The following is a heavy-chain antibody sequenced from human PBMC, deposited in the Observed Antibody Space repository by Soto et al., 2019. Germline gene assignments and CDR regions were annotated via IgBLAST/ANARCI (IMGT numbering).Heavy chain of an antibody. J-gene: IGHJ3*02. Sequence: ASVKVSCKASGYTFTSYGISWVRQAPGQGLEWMGWISAYNGNTNYAQKLQGRVTMTTDTSTSTAYMELRSLRSDDTAVYYCARDHRVVGATTDAFDIWGQGTMVTVSS. CDR2: ISAYNGNT. CDR3: ARDHRVVGATTDAFDI. V-gene: IGHV1-18*01. CDR1: GYTFTSYG. D-gene: IGHD1-26*01.